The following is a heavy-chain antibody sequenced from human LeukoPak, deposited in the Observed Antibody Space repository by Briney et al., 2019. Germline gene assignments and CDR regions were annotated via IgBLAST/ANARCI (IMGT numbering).Heavy chain of an antibody. V-gene: IGHV1-69-2*01. CDR2: VDPEDGET. Sequence: ATVKISCKASGYTFTDYYMQWVQQAPGNGLEWMGLVDPEDGETIYAEKFQGRVTITADTSTDTDYMELSSLRSEDTAVDYCATSIRPRINMVRGVIFWFDAWGQGTLVTVSS. CDR3: ATSIRPRINMVRGVIFWFDA. CDR1: GYTFTDYY. D-gene: IGHD3-10*01. J-gene: IGHJ5*02.